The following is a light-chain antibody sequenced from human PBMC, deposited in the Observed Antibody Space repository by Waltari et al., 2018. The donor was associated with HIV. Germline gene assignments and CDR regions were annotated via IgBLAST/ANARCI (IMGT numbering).Light chain of an antibody. CDR1: DSDFGYGNF. Sequence: SVVTQPASVSGFPGQSVTIPCTGTDSDFGYGNFVSWYQQHPGKAPKVILFEVDSRASGVDDRFSGSKSGNTASLTISGLRTEDEANYYCSSFTKDFTVIFGGGTKVTIL. CDR3: SSFTKDFTVI. CDR2: EVD. J-gene: IGLJ2*01. V-gene: IGLV2-14*03.